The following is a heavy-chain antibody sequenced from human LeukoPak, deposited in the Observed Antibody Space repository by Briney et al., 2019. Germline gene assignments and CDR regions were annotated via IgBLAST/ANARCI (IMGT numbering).Heavy chain of an antibody. CDR3: QYCGGDCYSGEGDY. D-gene: IGHD2-21*02. Sequence: PGGSLRLSCAASGFTVSSNYMSWVRQAPGEGLEWVSVIYSGGSTYYADSVKGRFTISRDNSKNTLYLQMNSLRAEDTAVYYCQYCGGDCYSGEGDYWGQGTLVTVSS. V-gene: IGHV3-66*01. CDR2: IYSGGST. CDR1: GFTVSSNY. J-gene: IGHJ4*02.